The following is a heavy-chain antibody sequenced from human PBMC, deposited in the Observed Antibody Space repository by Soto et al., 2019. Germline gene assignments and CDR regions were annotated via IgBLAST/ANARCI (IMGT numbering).Heavy chain of an antibody. J-gene: IGHJ6*02. D-gene: IGHD2-8*01. Sequence: ASVKVSCKASGYTFTRYGISWVRQAPGQGLEWMGWISGYNGDTNYAQKNQGRVSMTIDTSTTTAYMELRSLTSDDTAVYYCAKNGQPPYYYYGLDVWGQGTKVTVSS. CDR1: GYTFTRYG. V-gene: IGHV1-18*01. CDR3: AKNGQPPYYYYGLDV. CDR2: ISGYNGDT.